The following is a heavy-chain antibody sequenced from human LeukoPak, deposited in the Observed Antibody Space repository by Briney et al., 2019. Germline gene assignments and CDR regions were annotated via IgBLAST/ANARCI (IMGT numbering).Heavy chain of an antibody. CDR3: AAHRLITSRTSYYMDV. J-gene: IGHJ6*03. CDR1: GGSISSSDYY. D-gene: IGHD1-14*01. Sequence: SETLSLTCTVFGGSISSSDYYWGWIRQPPGKGLEWIGSMYYSGTTCYNPSLKSRVTISVDTSKNQFSLKLYSATATNTAVYYCAAHRLITSRTSYYMDVWGKGTTVTVSS. CDR2: MYYSGTT. V-gene: IGHV4-39*01.